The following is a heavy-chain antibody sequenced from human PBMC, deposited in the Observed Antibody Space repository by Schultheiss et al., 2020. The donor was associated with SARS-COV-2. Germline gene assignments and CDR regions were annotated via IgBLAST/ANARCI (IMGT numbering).Heavy chain of an antibody. CDR3: ARRGYCSSTSCYDYYGMDV. D-gene: IGHD2-2*01. Sequence: GGSLRLSCKGSGYSFTSYWIGWVRQMPGKGLEWMGIIYPGDSDTRYSPSFEGQVTISADKSTNTAYLQWSSLKASDTAMYYCARRGYCSSTSCYDYYGMDVWGQGTTVTVSS. V-gene: IGHV5-51*01. CDR2: IYPGDSDT. J-gene: IGHJ6*02. CDR1: GYSFTSYW.